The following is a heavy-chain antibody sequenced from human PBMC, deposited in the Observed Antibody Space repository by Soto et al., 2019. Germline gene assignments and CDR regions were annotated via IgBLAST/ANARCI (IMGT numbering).Heavy chain of an antibody. D-gene: IGHD2-15*01. CDR1: GYXFDKYW. CDR2: IYTVESDA. J-gene: IGHJ5*02. CDR3: GRHGRSGGGSYSGWCDP. Sequence: EXLKISCQGSGYXFDKYWIGWVRQMTGKGRELMGIIYTVESDARYSPPSQRQVIISAHKSITTVSVQWGSLRAPAPDIYDCGRHGRSGGGSYSGWCDPWGQGTLVPVSS. V-gene: IGHV5-51*01.